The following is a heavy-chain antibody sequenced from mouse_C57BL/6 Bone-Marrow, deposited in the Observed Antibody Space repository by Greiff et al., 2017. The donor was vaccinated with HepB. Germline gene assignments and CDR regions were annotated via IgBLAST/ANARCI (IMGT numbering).Heavy chain of an antibody. V-gene: IGHV3-6*01. D-gene: IGHD1-1*01. CDR1: GYSITSGYY. CDR2: ISYDGSN. J-gene: IGHJ2*01. CDR3: ARRTVVAPYYFDY. Sequence: EVQVVESGPGLVKPSQSLSLTCSVTGYSITSGYYWNWIRQFPGNKLEWMGYISYDGSNNYNPSLKNRISITRDTSKNQFFLKLNSVTTEDTATYYCARRTVVAPYYFDYWGQGTTLTVSS.